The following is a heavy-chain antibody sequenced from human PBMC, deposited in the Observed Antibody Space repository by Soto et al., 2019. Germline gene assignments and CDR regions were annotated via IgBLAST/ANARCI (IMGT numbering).Heavy chain of an antibody. J-gene: IGHJ6*02. Sequence: QVQLVESGGGVVQPGRSLRLSCAASGFTFSSYGMHCVRQAPGKGLEWVAVIWYDGSNKYYADSVKGRFTISRDNSKNTLYLQMNSLRAEDTAVYYCARKGHCSGGSCYQYYYYGMDVWGQGTTVTVSS. CDR1: GFTFSSYG. V-gene: IGHV3-33*01. D-gene: IGHD2-15*01. CDR3: ARKGHCSGGSCYQYYYYGMDV. CDR2: IWYDGSNK.